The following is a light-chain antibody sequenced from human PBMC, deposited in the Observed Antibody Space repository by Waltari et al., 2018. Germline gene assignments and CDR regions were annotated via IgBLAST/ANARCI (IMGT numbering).Light chain of an antibody. V-gene: IGKV1-39*01. CDR2: GAS. CDR3: QQSYRVPPF. CDR1: QSITTS. J-gene: IGKJ4*01. Sequence: DIQMTQSPSSLSASVGDRVTITCRASQSITTSLNWYQQKPGKAPTLLIYGASNLQRGVPSRFSGRGSGTDFSLTISSLRPEDFATYFCQQSYRVPPFFGGGTKVEI.